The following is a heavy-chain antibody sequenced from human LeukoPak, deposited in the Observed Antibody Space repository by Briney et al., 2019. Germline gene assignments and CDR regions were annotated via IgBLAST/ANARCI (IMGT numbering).Heavy chain of an antibody. CDR3: AKTYCSTTRCLSWGNDY. CDR2: INSNGGSA. CDR1: GFTFSSYA. D-gene: IGHD2-2*01. Sequence: PGGSLRLSCSASGFTFSSYAMYWVRQAPGKGLEYVSAINSNGGSAYYADSVKGRFTISRDNSRNTLYLQMSSLRAEDTAIYYCAKTYCSTTRCLSWGNDYWGQGTLVTVSS. J-gene: IGHJ4*02. V-gene: IGHV3-64D*06.